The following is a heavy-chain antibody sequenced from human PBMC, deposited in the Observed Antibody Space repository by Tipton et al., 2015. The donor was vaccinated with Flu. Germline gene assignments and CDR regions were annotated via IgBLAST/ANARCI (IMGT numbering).Heavy chain of an antibody. CDR3: ARDWGEYSFSHSLGDRCFYYHGMDV. Sequence: TLSLTCTVSGGSISSYYWSWLRQPPGKGLEWIGYIYYSGSTNYNPSLKSRVTISVDTSKNQFSLKLSSVTAADTAVYYCARDWGEYSFSHSLGDRCFYYHGMDVWGQGPPGPVS. V-gene: IGHV4-59*01. D-gene: IGHD3-16*01. J-gene: IGHJ6*02. CDR1: GGSISSYY. CDR2: IYYSGST.